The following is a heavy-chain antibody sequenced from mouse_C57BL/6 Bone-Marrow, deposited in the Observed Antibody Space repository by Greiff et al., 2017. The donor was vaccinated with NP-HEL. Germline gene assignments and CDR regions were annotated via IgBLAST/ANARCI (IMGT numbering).Heavy chain of an antibody. CDR3: ARGRGYDWYFDV. CDR1: GYTFTDYT. CDR2: IYPRDGST. D-gene: IGHD2-2*01. J-gene: IGHJ1*03. V-gene: IGHV1-78*01. Sequence: VQLKESDAELVKPGASVKISCKASGYTFTDYTIHWMKQRPEQGLEWIGYIYPRDGSTKYNEKFKGKATLTADKSSSTAYMQLNSLTSEDSAVYFCARGRGYDWYFDVWGTGTTVTVSS.